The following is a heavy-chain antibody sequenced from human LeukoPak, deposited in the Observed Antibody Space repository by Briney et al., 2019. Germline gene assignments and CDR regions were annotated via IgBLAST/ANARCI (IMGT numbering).Heavy chain of an antibody. D-gene: IGHD4-17*01. J-gene: IGHJ4*02. CDR2: ISSSSSYI. Sequence: GGSLRLSCAASGFTFSSYSMNWVRQAPGKGLEWVSSISSSSSYIYCADSVKGRFTISRDNAKNSLYLQMNSLRAEDTAVYYCARDSRYGDYAWHYWGQGTLVTVSS. V-gene: IGHV3-21*01. CDR1: GFTFSSYS. CDR3: ARDSRYGDYAWHY.